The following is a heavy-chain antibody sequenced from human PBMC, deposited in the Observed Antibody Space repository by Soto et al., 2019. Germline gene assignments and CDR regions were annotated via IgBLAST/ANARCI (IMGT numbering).Heavy chain of an antibody. V-gene: IGHV3-74*01. CDR3: ARDYMVRGRDSNWCDP. CDR2: IKSDGSST. D-gene: IGHD3-10*01. J-gene: IGHJ5*02. Sequence: EVQFVESGGGLVQPGGSLRLSCAASGFTFSTYWTHWVRQAPGKGLLWVSRIKSDGSSTTYADSVQGRFTISRDNDRNTLYLQRNSLRAEDTAVYYCARDYMVRGRDSNWCDPCGQGNLVTVSS. CDR1: GFTFSTYW.